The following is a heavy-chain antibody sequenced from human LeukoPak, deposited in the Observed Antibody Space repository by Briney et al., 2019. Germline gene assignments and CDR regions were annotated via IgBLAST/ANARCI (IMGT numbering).Heavy chain of an antibody. V-gene: IGHV1-8*01. CDR3: ARAQNIVVVPAAIMDP. Sequence: GASVKVSCKASRYTFTSYDINWVRQATGQGLEWMGWMNPNSGNTGYAQKFQGRVTMTRNTSISTAYMELSSLRSEDTAVYYCARAQNIVVVPAAIMDPWGQGTLVTVSS. D-gene: IGHD2-2*02. CDR2: MNPNSGNT. J-gene: IGHJ5*02. CDR1: RYTFTSYD.